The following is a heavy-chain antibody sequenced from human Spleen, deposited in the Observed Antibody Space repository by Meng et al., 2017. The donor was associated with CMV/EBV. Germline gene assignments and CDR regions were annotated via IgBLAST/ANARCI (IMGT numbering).Heavy chain of an antibody. V-gene: IGHV1-46*01. Sequence: ASVKVSCKASGYRFTSYYIHWVRQAPGQGLKWMGIINPSGGDTTYAQKFRGRVTMTSDTSTSTVYVELSRLRSEDTAVYYCAREHYSDYGTPTKTLDYWGQGALVTVSS. CDR2: INPSGGDT. J-gene: IGHJ4*02. CDR3: AREHYSDYGTPTKTLDY. CDR1: GYRFTSYY. D-gene: IGHD4-11*01.